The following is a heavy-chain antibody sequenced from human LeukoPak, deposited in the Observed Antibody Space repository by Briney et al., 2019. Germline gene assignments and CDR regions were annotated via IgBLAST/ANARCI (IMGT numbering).Heavy chain of an antibody. V-gene: IGHV1-46*01. D-gene: IGHD3-16*02. CDR2: INPISGAT. CDR1: AYTFTRCY. J-gene: IGHJ4*02. CDR3: ARLPYRDGVAQDY. Sequence: ASVKVSCKTSAYTFTRCYMQWVRHAPGHGLEWMGIINPISGATDYAQKFQGRVTMTRDTSTSTVYMELSSLRSEDTAMYYCARLPYRDGVAQDYWGQGTLVTVSS.